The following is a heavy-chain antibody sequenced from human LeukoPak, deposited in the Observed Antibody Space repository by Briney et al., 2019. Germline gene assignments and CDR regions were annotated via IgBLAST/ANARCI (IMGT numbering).Heavy chain of an antibody. CDR3: ARDYITIFGVVIDYMDV. CDR2: IKQDGSEK. V-gene: IGHV3-7*01. J-gene: IGHJ6*03. D-gene: IGHD3-3*01. Sequence: PGGSLRLSCAASGFTFSSYWMSWVRQAPGKGLEWVANIKQDGSEKYYVDSVKGRFTISRDNAKNSLYLQMNSLRAEDTAVHYCARDYITIFGVVIDYMDVWGKGTTVTVSS. CDR1: GFTFSSYW.